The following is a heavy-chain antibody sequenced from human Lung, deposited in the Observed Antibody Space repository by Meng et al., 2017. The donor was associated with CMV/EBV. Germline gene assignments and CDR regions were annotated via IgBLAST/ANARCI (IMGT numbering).Heavy chain of an antibody. D-gene: IGHD3-3*01. CDR1: GGSFSEYF. CDR3: ARASLFGVVVMNYYFDS. CDR2: IGHGGST. Sequence: SXTLSLTCAVYGGSFSEYFWNWIRQSPGKGLEWIGDIGHGGSTSYNPSLKGRVTISQDTSKNQFSLKLTSVTAADTAVYFCARASLFGVVVMNYYFDSWGQGSXVTVSS. V-gene: IGHV4-34*01. J-gene: IGHJ4*02.